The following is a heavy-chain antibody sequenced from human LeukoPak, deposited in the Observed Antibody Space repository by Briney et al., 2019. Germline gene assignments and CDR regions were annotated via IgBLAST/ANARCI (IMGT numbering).Heavy chain of an antibody. D-gene: IGHD6-13*01. Sequence: SETLSLTCTVSGGSISSYYWSWIRQPPGKGLEWIGYIYYSGSTNYNPSLKSRVTISVDTSKNQFSLKLSSVTAADTAVYYCASQPKTSSSWYWRYGMDVWGQGTLVTVSS. CDR1: GGSISSYY. V-gene: IGHV4-59*01. CDR3: ASQPKTSSSWYWRYGMDV. CDR2: IYYSGST. J-gene: IGHJ4*02.